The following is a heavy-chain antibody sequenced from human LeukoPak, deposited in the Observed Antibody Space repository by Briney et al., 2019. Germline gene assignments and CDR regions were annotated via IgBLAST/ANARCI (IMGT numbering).Heavy chain of an antibody. CDR1: GYSISSGYY. CDR2: IYHSGST. V-gene: IGHV4-38-2*01. J-gene: IGHJ4*02. CDR3: ARGSHYCSSTSCQIIDY. D-gene: IGHD2-2*01. Sequence: SETLSLTCAVSGYSISSGYYWGWIRQPPRKGLEWIGSIYHSGSTYYNPSLKSRVTISVDTSKNQFSLKLSSVTAADTAVYYCARGSHYCSSTSCQIIDYWGQGTLVTVSS.